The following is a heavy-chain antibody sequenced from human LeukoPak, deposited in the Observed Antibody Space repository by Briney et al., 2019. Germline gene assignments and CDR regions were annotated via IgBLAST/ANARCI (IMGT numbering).Heavy chain of an antibody. V-gene: IGHV3-7*01. Sequence: GGSLRLSCAASGFTFSSYWMSWVRQAPGKGLEWVANIKQDGSEKYYLDSVKGRFTISRDNAKNTLYLQMNSLRAEDTAVYYCAKDLTEHYYDSSGYGSYMDVWGKGTTVTISS. J-gene: IGHJ6*03. CDR2: IKQDGSEK. D-gene: IGHD3-22*01. CDR1: GFTFSSYW. CDR3: AKDLTEHYYDSSGYGSYMDV.